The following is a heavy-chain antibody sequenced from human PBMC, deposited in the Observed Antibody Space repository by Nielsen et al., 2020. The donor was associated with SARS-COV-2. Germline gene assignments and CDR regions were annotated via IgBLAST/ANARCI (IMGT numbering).Heavy chain of an antibody. Sequence: SETLSLTCTVSGGSISSSSYYWGWIRQPPGKGLEWIGSIYYSGSTYYNPPLKSRVTISVDTSKNQFSLKLSSVTAADTAVYYCAREQIGRGAFDIWGQGTMVTVSS. CDR2: IYYSGST. CDR1: GGSISSSSYY. D-gene: IGHD3-10*01. CDR3: AREQIGRGAFDI. V-gene: IGHV4-39*07. J-gene: IGHJ3*02.